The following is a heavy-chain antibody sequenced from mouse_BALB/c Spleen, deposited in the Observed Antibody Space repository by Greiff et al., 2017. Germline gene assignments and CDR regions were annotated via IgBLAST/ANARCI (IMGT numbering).Heavy chain of an antibody. CDR2: INPGSGGT. J-gene: IGHJ3*01. Sequence: VQLQQSGAELVRPGTSVKVSCKASGYAFTNYLIEWVKQRPGQGLEWIGVINPGSGGTKYNEKFKGKATLTSDKSSSTAYMELSSLTSEDSAVYYCARAAWFAYWGQGTLVTVSA. CDR1: GYAFTNYL. V-gene: IGHV1-54*01. CDR3: ARAAWFAY.